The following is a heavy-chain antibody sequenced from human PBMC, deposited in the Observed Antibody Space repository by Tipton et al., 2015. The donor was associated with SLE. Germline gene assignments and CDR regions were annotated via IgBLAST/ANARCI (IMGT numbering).Heavy chain of an antibody. Sequence: TLSLTCTVSAGSLNSDNYFWNWIRQPAGKGLEWIGRIYTSGSTTYNPSLRSRVTISLDTSKNQFSLKLSSVTAADTAIYYCARQRLSWLADHWGQGTLVTVSS. D-gene: IGHD6-19*01. J-gene: IGHJ4*02. V-gene: IGHV4-61*02. CDR3: ARQRLSWLADH. CDR2: IYTSGST. CDR1: AGSLNSDNYF.